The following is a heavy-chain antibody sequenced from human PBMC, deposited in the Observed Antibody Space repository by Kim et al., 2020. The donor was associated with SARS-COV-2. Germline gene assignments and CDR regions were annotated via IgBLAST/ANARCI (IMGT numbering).Heavy chain of an antibody. J-gene: IGHJ6*03. V-gene: IGHV4-39*01. Sequence: SETLSLTCTVSGGSISSSSYYWGWIRQPPGKGLEWIGSIYYSGSTYYNPSLKSRVTISVDTSKNQFSLKLSSVTAADTAVYYCARLGNDLSNPYYYYYMDVWGKGTTVTVSS. CDR2: IYYSGST. CDR3: ARLGNDLSNPYYYYYMDV. D-gene: IGHD1-1*01. CDR1: GGSISSSSYY.